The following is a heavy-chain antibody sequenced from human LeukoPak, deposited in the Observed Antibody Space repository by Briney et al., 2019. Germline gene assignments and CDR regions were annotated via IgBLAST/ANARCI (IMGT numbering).Heavy chain of an antibody. V-gene: IGHV4-39*01. CDR3: ARHAGGIAAAGTRPFDY. Sequence: SETLSLTCTVSGVSFSSSTYYWGWIRQPPGTGLEWIGSIYYSGSTYYNPSLKSRVTMSVDTSKNQFSLKLSSVTAADTAVYYCARHAGGIAAAGTRPFDYWGQGTLVTVSS. CDR2: IYYSGST. J-gene: IGHJ4*02. CDR1: GVSFSSSTYY. D-gene: IGHD6-13*01.